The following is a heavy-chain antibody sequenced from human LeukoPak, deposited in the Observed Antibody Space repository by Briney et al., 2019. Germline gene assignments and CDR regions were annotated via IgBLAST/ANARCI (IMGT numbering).Heavy chain of an antibody. Sequence: PGRSLRLSCAVSGFTFSKYGMHWVRQAPGKGLEWVAIISYDGSNKYYADSVKGRFTISRDNSKNTLYLQMSSLRAEDTAVYYCAKDHSMGAIHWGQGTLVTVSS. D-gene: IGHD1-26*01. V-gene: IGHV3-30*18. CDR1: GFTFSKYG. J-gene: IGHJ4*02. CDR2: ISYDGSNK. CDR3: AKDHSMGAIH.